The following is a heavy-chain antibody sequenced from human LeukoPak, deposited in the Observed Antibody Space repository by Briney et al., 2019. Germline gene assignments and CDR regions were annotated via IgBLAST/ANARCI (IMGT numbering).Heavy chain of an antibody. CDR2: IYSGGST. CDR1: GFTVSSNY. V-gene: IGHV3-53*01. CDR3: AREGLELLGDAFDI. J-gene: IGHJ3*02. Sequence: GGSLRLSCAASGFTVSSNYMSWVRQAPGKGLEWVSVIYSGGSTYYADSVKGRFTISRDNSKNTLYLQMNSLRAEDTAVYYCAREGLELLGDAFDIWGQGTMVTVSS. D-gene: IGHD1-26*01.